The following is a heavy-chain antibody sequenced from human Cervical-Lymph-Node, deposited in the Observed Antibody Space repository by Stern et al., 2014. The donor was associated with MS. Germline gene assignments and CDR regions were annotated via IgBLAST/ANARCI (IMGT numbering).Heavy chain of an antibody. J-gene: IGHJ6*02. CDR2: VNYSGGSS. V-gene: IGHV3-20*01. CDR1: GFTFGDYG. D-gene: IGHD3-10*01. Sequence: EVQLVESGGGVVRPGGSLRLSCEASGFTFGDYGISWVRQAPGKGLEWVSGVNYSGGSSGSADSVKGRFAISRDNAKNSLYLEMNSLRAEDTAVYRCARGYYYGSGSFFMPYNGLDVWGQGTTVTVSS. CDR3: ARGYYYGSGSFFMPYNGLDV.